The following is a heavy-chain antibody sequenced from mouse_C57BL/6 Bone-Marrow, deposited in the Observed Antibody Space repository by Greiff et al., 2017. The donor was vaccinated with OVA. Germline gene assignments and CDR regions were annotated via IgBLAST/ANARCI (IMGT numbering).Heavy chain of an antibody. V-gene: IGHV1-82*01. J-gene: IGHJ2*01. CDR1: GYAFSSSW. CDR2: IYPGDGDT. CDR3: ARSGLRLDY. Sequence: QVQLQQSGPELVKPGASVKISCKASGYAFSSSWMNWVKQRPGKGLEWIGRIYPGDGDTNYNGKFKGKATLTADKSSSTAYMQLRSLTSEDSAVYFCARSGLRLDYWGQGTTLTVSS. D-gene: IGHD2-12*01.